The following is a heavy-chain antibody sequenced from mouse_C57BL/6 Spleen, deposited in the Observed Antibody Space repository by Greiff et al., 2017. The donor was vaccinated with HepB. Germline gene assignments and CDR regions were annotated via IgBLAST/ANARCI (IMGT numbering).Heavy chain of an antibody. CDR3: AMGYYGSSYGDY. D-gene: IGHD1-1*01. Sequence: VQLQQSGAELVRPGASVKLSCKASGYTFTDYYINWVKQRPGQGLEWIARIYPGSGNTYYNEKFKGKATLTAEKSSSTAYMQLSSLTSEDSAVYFCAMGYYGSSYGDYWGQGTTLTVSS. CDR2: IYPGSGNT. V-gene: IGHV1-76*01. CDR1: GYTFTDYY. J-gene: IGHJ2*01.